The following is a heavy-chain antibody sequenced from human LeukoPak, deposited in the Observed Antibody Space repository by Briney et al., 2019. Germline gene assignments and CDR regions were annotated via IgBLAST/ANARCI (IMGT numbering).Heavy chain of an antibody. Sequence: GGSLRLSCAASGFTFSNFWMSWVRQAPGKGLEWVSAISGSGGSTYYADSVKGRFTISRDNSKNTLYLQMNSLRAEDTAVYYCAKSPVEKVFDYWGQGTLVTVSS. CDR3: AKSPVEKVFDY. CDR2: ISGSGGST. J-gene: IGHJ4*02. CDR1: GFTFSNFW. V-gene: IGHV3-23*01.